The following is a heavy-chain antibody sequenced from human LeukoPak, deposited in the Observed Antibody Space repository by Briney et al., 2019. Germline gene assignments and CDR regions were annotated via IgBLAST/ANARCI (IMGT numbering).Heavy chain of an antibody. CDR2: IYPGDSDT. Sequence: GESLKISCKGSGYSFSSYWIAWVRQMPGKGLEWMGIIYPGDSDTRYSPSFQGQVTISADKSISTAYLQWSSLKASDTAMYYCARTRSSSGYYYHYGMDVWGQGTTVTVSS. CDR1: GYSFSSYW. V-gene: IGHV5-51*01. D-gene: IGHD6-13*01. J-gene: IGHJ6*02. CDR3: ARTRSSSGYYYHYGMDV.